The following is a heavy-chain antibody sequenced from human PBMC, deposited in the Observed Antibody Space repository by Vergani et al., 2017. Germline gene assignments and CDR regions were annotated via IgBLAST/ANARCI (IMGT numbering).Heavy chain of an antibody. CDR3: ARQVAVAGKWWGPYYYYGMDV. D-gene: IGHD6-19*01. V-gene: IGHV5-10-1*01. CDR2: IDPSDSYT. J-gene: IGHJ6*02. CDR1: GYSFTSYW. Sequence: EVQLVQSGAEVKKPGESLRISCKGSGYSFTSYWISWVRRMPGKGLGWMGRIDPSDSYTNYSPSFQGHVTISADKSISTAYLQWSSLKASDTAMYYCARQVAVAGKWWGPYYYYGMDVWGQGTTVTVSS.